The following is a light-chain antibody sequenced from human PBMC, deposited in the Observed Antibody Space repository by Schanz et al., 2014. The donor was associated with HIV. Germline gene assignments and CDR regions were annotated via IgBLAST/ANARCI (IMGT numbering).Light chain of an antibody. Sequence: EIVMTQSPATLYVSPGEGATLSCRASQSISNNLAWYQHKPGQAPRLLIYGAFTRATGIPVRFSGRGSGTEFTLTISGLQSEDFATYYCQQYNTLSRTFGPGTKVE. CDR2: GAF. J-gene: IGKJ1*01. CDR3: QQYNTLSRT. V-gene: IGKV3-15*01. CDR1: QSISNN.